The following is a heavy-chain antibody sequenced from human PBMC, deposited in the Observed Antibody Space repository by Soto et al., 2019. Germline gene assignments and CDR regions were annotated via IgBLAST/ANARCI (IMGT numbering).Heavy chain of an antibody. Sequence: EVQLLESGGGLVQPGGSLRLSCAASGFTFSSFAMSWVRQAPGKGLEWVSSISDSGVSTYYADSVKGRFIIFRDNSKNTLYLQMDSLRAEDTALYYCAKWGNDWGYYYYGMDVW. CDR2: ISDSGVST. D-gene: IGHD7-27*01. CDR3: AKWGNDWGYYYYGMDV. CDR1: GFTFSSFA. J-gene: IGHJ6*01. V-gene: IGHV3-23*01.